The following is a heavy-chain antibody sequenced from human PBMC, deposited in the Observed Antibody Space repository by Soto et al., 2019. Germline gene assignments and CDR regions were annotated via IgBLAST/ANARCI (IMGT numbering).Heavy chain of an antibody. J-gene: IGHJ6*02. CDR2: INPSGGST. V-gene: IGHV1-46*01. CDR1: RYTFTNFY. Sequence: WASVKVSCKASRYTFTNFYIHWLRQAPGQGLEWMGIINPSGGSTTYPQKFQGRVTMTRDTSTSTVHMELITLRSEDTAVYYCARSQVGRPLDAWGPGTPVTVSS. D-gene: IGHD1-26*01. CDR3: ARSQVGRPLDA.